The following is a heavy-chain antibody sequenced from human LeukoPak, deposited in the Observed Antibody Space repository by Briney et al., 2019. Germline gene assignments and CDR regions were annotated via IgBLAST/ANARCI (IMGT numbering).Heavy chain of an antibody. V-gene: IGHV1-69*13. D-gene: IGHD4-17*01. Sequence: SVKVSCKASGGTFSSYAISWVRQAPGQGLEWMGGIIPTFGTANYAQKFQGRVTITADESTSTAYMELSSLRSEDTAVYYCARESGDYGDFDPWGQGTLVTVSS. CDR1: GGTFSSYA. CDR2: IIPTFGTA. CDR3: ARESGDYGDFDP. J-gene: IGHJ5*02.